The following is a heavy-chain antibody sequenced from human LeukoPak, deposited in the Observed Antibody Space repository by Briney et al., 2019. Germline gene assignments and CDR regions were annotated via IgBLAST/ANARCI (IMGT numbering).Heavy chain of an antibody. CDR2: ISSSSSYI. CDR1: GFTFSSYS. Sequence: GGSLRLSCAASGFTFSSYSMNWVRQAPGKGLEWVSSISSSSSYIYYADSVKGRFTISRDNAENSLYLQMNSLRAEDTAVYYCARGNYSNYGVYYYYMDVWGKGTTVTVSS. V-gene: IGHV3-21*01. CDR3: ARGNYSNYGVYYYYMDV. D-gene: IGHD4-11*01. J-gene: IGHJ6*03.